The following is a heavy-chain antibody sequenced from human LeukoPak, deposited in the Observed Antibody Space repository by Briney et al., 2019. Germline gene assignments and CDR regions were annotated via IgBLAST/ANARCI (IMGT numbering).Heavy chain of an antibody. CDR2: ISYDGSNK. J-gene: IGHJ5*02. V-gene: IGHV3-30-3*01. D-gene: IGHD2-2*01. CDR1: GFTFSSCA. Sequence: GGSLRLSCAASGFTFSSCAMHWVRQAPGKGLEWVAVISYDGSNKYYADSVKGRFTISRDNSKNTLYLQMNSLRAEDTAVYYCARGKGSRYCSSTSCYNWFDPWGQGTLVTVSS. CDR3: ARGKGSRYCSSTSCYNWFDP.